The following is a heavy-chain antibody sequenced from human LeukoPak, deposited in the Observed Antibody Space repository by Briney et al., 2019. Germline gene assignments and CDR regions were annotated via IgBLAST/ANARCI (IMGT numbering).Heavy chain of an antibody. Sequence: GGSLRLSCAASGFTFSSYAMSWVRQAPGKGLEWVSAISGSGGSTIYADSVKGRLTISRDNSKNTLYLQVSSLRAEDSAVYYCAKERPSGSYLYYFDYWGQGTLVTVSS. V-gene: IGHV3-23*01. CDR1: GFTFSSYA. CDR2: ISGSGGST. D-gene: IGHD1-26*01. CDR3: AKERPSGSYLYYFDY. J-gene: IGHJ4*02.